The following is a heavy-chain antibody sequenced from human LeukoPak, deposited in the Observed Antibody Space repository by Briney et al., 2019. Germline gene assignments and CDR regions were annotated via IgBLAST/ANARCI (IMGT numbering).Heavy chain of an antibody. CDR2: IYYSGST. D-gene: IGHD6-19*01. CDR1: GGSIGSSSYY. CDR3: ARGPHSSPSRYFDY. Sequence: SETLSLTCTVSGGSIGSSSYYWGWIRQPPGKGLEWIGSIYYSGSTYYNPSLKSRVTISVDTSKNQFSLKLSSVTAADTAVYYCARGPHSSPSRYFDYWGQGTLVTVSS. J-gene: IGHJ4*02. V-gene: IGHV4-39*07.